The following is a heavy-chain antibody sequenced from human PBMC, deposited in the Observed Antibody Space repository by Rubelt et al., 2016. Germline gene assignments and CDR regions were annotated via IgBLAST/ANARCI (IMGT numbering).Heavy chain of an antibody. J-gene: IGHJ4*02. CDR2: IYYSGTT. Sequence: QLQLQESGPGLVRPSETLSLTCTVSGGSISSSSYYWGWIRQPPGKGLEWIVSIYYSGTTYYNPSLKSRVTISVDTSKNQFSLKLSSVTAADTAVYYCARQDSWYYFDHWGQGTLVTVSS. CDR3: ARQDSWYYFDH. D-gene: IGHD4-11*01. CDR1: GGSISSSSYY. V-gene: IGHV4-39*01.